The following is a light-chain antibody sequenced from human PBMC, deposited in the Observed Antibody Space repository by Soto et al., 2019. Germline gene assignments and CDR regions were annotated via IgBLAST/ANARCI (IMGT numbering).Light chain of an antibody. V-gene: IGLV2-14*03. J-gene: IGLJ1*01. CDR3: SSYTSSSTLSPYV. Sequence: QSVLTQPASVSGSPGQSITISCTGTSSDVGGYNYVSWYQHHPGKAPKRMIYDVSNRPSGVSNRFSGSKSGNTASLIISGLQAEDEADYYCSSYTSSSTLSPYVFGTGTKLTVL. CDR1: SSDVGGYNY. CDR2: DVS.